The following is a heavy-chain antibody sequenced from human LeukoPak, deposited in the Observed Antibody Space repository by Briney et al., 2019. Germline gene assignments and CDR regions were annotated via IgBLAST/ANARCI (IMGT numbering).Heavy chain of an antibody. CDR3: ATDRRHSSSFHFDY. V-gene: IGHV1-24*01. J-gene: IGHJ4*02. CDR1: GYTLTELS. Sequence: ASVKVSCKVSGYTLTELSMHWVRQAPGKGLERMGGFDPEDGETIYAQKFQGRVTMTEDTSTDTAYMELGSLRSEDTAVYYCATDRRHSSSFHFDYWGQGTLVTVSS. D-gene: IGHD6-13*01. CDR2: FDPEDGET.